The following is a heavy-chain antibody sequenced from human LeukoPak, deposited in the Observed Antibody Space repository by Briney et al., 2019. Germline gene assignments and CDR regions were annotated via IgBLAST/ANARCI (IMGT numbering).Heavy chain of an antibody. D-gene: IGHD3-3*01. J-gene: IGHJ6*02. CDR1: GGSFSGYC. CDR2: INHSGST. Sequence: SETLSLTCAVYGGSFSGYCWSWIRQPPGKGLEWIGEINHSGSTNYNPSLKSRVTISVDTSKNQFSLKLSSVTAADTAVYYCARFEYYDFWSGYYYYYGMDVWGQGTTVTVSS. V-gene: IGHV4-34*01. CDR3: ARFEYYDFWSGYYYYYGMDV.